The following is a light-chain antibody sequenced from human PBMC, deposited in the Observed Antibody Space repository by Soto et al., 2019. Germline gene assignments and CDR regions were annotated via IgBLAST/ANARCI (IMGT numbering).Light chain of an antibody. CDR2: GAS. CDR3: QQHDTSPLT. CDR1: QSVSSNF. V-gene: IGKV3-20*01. J-gene: IGKJ4*01. Sequence: DIVLTQSPGTLSLSPGERAALSCRASQSVSSNFLAWYQQKPGQAPRLLIYGASNRATVIPDRFSGRGSGTDFTLIISSLEHEDFAVYYCQQHDTSPLTFGGGTKVDIK.